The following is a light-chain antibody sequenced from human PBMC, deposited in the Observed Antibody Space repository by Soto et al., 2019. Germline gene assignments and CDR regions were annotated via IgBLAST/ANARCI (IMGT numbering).Light chain of an antibody. V-gene: IGKV3-20*01. CDR3: EQYGSSPRP. CDR1: QSVSDNY. Sequence: GWTQSKGTLSLSPGERATLSFTASQSVSDNYFAWYQQKPGQAPRLLIYGISSRATGIPDRFSGSGSGTDFTLTISTVEPEDFAVYYCEQYGSSPRPSGQGTKVDIK. CDR2: GIS. J-gene: IGKJ1*01.